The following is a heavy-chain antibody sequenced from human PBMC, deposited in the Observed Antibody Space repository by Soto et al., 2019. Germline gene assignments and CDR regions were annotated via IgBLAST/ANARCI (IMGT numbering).Heavy chain of an antibody. D-gene: IGHD2-2*01. CDR1: GFSFSNYG. J-gene: IGHJ5*02. CDR3: ARSACTSTSCYVVWFDP. Sequence: EVQLVESGGGLVKPGGALRLSCAASGFSFSNYGMNWVRQAPGKGLEWVSSSSSSSSYISYADSVKGRFTISRDNAKNSVYLQMNSLRAEDTSVYYCARSACTSTSCYVVWFDPWGQGTLVTVSS. V-gene: IGHV3-21*01. CDR2: SSSSSSYI.